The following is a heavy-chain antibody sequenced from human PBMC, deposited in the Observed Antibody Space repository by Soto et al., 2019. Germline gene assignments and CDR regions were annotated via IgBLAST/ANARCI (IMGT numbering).Heavy chain of an antibody. CDR3: HGYGY. Sequence: EVPLVESGGSLIQPGGSLRLSCAVSGFTVRANYMSWVRQAPGKGLEWVSVIYSGGTTYYADSVKGRFIISRDISKNTLYLQMNILRAEDTAVYYCHGYGYWGQGTLVTVSS. D-gene: IGHD5-12*01. V-gene: IGHV3-53*01. CDR2: IYSGGTT. J-gene: IGHJ4*02. CDR1: GFTVRANY.